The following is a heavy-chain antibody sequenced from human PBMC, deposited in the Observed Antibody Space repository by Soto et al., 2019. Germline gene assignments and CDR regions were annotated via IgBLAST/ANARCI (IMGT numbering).Heavy chain of an antibody. CDR2: IKQDGSEK. CDR3: ARDPNIVLVPAALRSYYYYYGMDV. D-gene: IGHD2-2*01. J-gene: IGHJ6*02. Sequence: LRLSCAASGFTFISYWMSWVRQAPGKGLEWVANIKQDGSEKYYVDSVKGRFTISRDNAKNSLYLQMNSLRAEDTAVYYCARDPNIVLVPAALRSYYYYYGMDVWGQGTTVTVSS. V-gene: IGHV3-7*01. CDR1: GFTFISYW.